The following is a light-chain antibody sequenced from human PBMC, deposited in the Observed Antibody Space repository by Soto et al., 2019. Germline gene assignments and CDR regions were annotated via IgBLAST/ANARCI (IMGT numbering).Light chain of an antibody. CDR1: SSDAGNYNF. CDR3: CSYAGSSTSWV. Sequence: QSALTQPASVSGSPGQSITISCTGTSSDAGNYNFVSWYQQHPGKAPKVIIYEDSTRPSGVSNRISGSKSGNTASLTISGLQAEDEADYYSCSYAGSSTSWVFGGGTQLTVL. CDR2: EDS. V-gene: IGLV2-23*01. J-gene: IGLJ3*02.